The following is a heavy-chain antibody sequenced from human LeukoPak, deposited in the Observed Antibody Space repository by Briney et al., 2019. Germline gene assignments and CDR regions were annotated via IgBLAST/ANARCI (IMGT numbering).Heavy chain of an antibody. J-gene: IGHJ4*02. CDR2: IVGSGGST. CDR3: AKWGDYDILTGYYDSDY. D-gene: IGHD3-9*01. Sequence: SGGSLRLSCAASGFTFSNYAMSWVRQAPGKGLEWVSAIVGSGGSTYYADSVKGRFTISRDNPKNTLYLQMNSLRAEDTAVYYCAKWGDYDILTGYYDSDYWGQRTLVTVSS. V-gene: IGHV3-23*01. CDR1: GFTFSNYA.